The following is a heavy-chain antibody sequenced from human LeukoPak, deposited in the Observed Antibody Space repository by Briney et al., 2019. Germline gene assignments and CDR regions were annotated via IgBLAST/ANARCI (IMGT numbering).Heavy chain of an antibody. CDR1: GGSFSGYY. CDR3: ARDYSSGQDY. J-gene: IGHJ4*02. Sequence: SETLSLTCAVYGGSFSGYYWSWIRQPPGKGLEWIGEINHSGSTNYNPSLKIRVTISVDTSKNQFSLKLSSVTAADTAVYYCARDYSSGQDYWGQGTLVTVSS. V-gene: IGHV4-34*01. CDR2: INHSGST. D-gene: IGHD6-19*01.